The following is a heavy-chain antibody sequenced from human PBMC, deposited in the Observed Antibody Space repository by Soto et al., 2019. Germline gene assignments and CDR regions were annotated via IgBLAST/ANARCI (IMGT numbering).Heavy chain of an antibody. V-gene: IGHV4-30-2*01. CDR3: VRGGGYDSSGPHWYYFDY. CDR1: GGSISSGGYS. D-gene: IGHD3-22*01. CDR2: IYHSGST. J-gene: IGHJ4*02. Sequence: PSETLSLTCTVSGGSISSGGYSWSWIRQPPGRGLEWIGYIYHSGSTYYNPSLKSRVTISVDRSKNQFSLKLSSVTAADTAVYYCVRGGGYDSSGPHWYYFDYWGQGTLVTVSS.